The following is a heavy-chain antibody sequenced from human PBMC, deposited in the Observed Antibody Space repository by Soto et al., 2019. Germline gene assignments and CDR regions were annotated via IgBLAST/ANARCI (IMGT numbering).Heavy chain of an antibody. CDR1: GYTFTSYD. CDR3: AREYGGYFAVYYYDFMAV. Sequence: ASVKVSCKASGYTFTSYDINWVRQATGQGLEWMGWMNPNSGNTGYAQKFQGRVTMTRNTSISTAYMELSSLRSEDTAVYYCAREYGGYFAVYYYDFMAVWGKGTTVTGSS. V-gene: IGHV1-8*01. D-gene: IGHD5-12*01. J-gene: IGHJ6*03. CDR2: MNPNSGNT.